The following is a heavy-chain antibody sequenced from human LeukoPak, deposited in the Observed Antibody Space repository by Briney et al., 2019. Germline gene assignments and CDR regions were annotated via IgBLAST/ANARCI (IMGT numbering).Heavy chain of an antibody. V-gene: IGHV3-20*04. J-gene: IGHJ3*02. D-gene: IGHD3-22*01. Sequence: PGGSLRLSCAASGFTFDDYGMSWVRQAPRKGLEWVSGINWNGGSTGYADSVKGRFTISRDNAKNSLYLQMNSLRAEDTALDYCARGYYYDSSAVWRAFHIWGQGTMVTVSS. CDR2: INWNGGST. CDR1: GFTFDDYG. CDR3: ARGYYYDSSAVWRAFHI.